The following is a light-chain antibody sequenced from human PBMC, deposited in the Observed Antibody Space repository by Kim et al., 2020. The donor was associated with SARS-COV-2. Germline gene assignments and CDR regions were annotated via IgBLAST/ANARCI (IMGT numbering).Light chain of an antibody. CDR1: NIGSKS. Sequence: SYELTQPPSVSVAPGKTARITCGGNNIGSKSVHWYQQKPGQAPVLVIYYDSDRPSGIPERFSGSNSGNTATLTISRVEAGDEADYYCQAWDSSSDHQFFG. V-gene: IGLV3-21*01. CDR3: QAWDSSSDHQF. CDR2: YDS. J-gene: IGLJ1*01.